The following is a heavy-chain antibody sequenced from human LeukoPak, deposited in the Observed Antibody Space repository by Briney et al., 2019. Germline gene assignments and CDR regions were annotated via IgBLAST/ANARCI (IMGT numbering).Heavy chain of an antibody. CDR1: GGTFSSYA. Sequence: SVKVSCKASGGTFSSYAISWVRQAPGQGLEWMGGIIPIFGTANYAQKFQGRVTITTDESTSTAYMELSSLRSEDTAVYYCARAGCSSTSCYFYWFDPWGQGTLVTVSS. V-gene: IGHV1-69*05. CDR2: IIPIFGTA. D-gene: IGHD2-2*01. CDR3: ARAGCSSTSCYFYWFDP. J-gene: IGHJ5*02.